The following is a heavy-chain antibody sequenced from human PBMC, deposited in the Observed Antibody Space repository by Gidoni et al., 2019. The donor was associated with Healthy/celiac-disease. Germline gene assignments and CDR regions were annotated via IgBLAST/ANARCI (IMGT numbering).Heavy chain of an antibody. CDR2: ISWNSGSI. J-gene: IGHJ5*02. D-gene: IGHD3-22*01. CDR1: GFTFDAYA. V-gene: IGHV3-9*01. Sequence: EVQLVESGGGLVQPGRSLRLSCAASGFTFDAYAMHWVRQAPGKGLEWVSCISWNSGSIGYADSVKGRFTISRDNAKNSLYLQMNSLRAEDTALYYCAKDGSTSYYDSSGYSGRFDPWGQGTLVTVSS. CDR3: AKDGSTSYYDSSGYSGRFDP.